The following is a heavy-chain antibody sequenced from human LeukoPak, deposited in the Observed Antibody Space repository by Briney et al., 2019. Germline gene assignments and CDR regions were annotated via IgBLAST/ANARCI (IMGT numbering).Heavy chain of an antibody. CDR2: IYTSGST. CDR3: ASRAGAGNYWYFDL. V-gene: IGHV4-4*07. D-gene: IGHD6-13*01. CDR1: GDSISSFY. J-gene: IGHJ2*01. Sequence: PSETLSLTCTVSGDSISSFYWSWIRQPAGKGLEWIGRIYTSGSTNYNPSLKSRVTMSIDTSKNQFSLKLSSVTAADTAVYYCASRAGAGNYWYFDLWGRGTLVTVSS.